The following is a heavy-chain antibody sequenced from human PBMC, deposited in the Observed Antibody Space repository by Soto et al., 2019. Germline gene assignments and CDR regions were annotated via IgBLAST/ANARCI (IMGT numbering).Heavy chain of an antibody. V-gene: IGHV3-30*18. D-gene: IGHD6-13*01. CDR3: AKERMGYYYGLDV. J-gene: IGHJ6*02. CDR2: ISSDGSKN. Sequence: SGGSLRLSCAASGFTFTTYGIHWVRQAPGKGLEWVAVISSDGSKNHFADSVKGRFTISRDNSKNTVYLEINNVRAEDTAVYYCAKERMGYYYGLDVWGQGTTVTVSS. CDR1: GFTFTTYG.